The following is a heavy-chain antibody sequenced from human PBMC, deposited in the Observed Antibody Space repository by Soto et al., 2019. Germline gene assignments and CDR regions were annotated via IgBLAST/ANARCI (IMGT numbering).Heavy chain of an antibody. CDR1: GFTFSSYG. Sequence: GGSLRLSCAASGFTFSSYGMHWVRQAPGKGLEWVAVISYDGSNKYYADSVKGRFTISRDNSKNTLYLQMNSLRAEDTAVYYCQIVVGHFDYWGQGTLVTVSS. J-gene: IGHJ4*02. D-gene: IGHD1-26*01. CDR2: ISYDGSNK. CDR3: QIVVGHFDY. V-gene: IGHV3-30*03.